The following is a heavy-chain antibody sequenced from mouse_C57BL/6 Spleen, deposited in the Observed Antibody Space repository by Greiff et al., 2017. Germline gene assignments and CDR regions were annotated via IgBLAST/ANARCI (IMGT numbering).Heavy chain of an antibody. V-gene: IGHV1-52*01. Sequence: QVHVKQSGAELVRPGSSVKLSCKASGYTFTSYWMHWVKQRPIQGLEWIGNIDPSDSETHYNQKFKDKATLTVDKSSSTAYMQLSSLTSEDSAVYYCARSPPEGYYGSYWYFDVWGTGTTVTVSS. CDR3: ARSPPEGYYGSYWYFDV. D-gene: IGHD1-1*01. CDR1: GYTFTSYW. CDR2: IDPSDSET. J-gene: IGHJ1*03.